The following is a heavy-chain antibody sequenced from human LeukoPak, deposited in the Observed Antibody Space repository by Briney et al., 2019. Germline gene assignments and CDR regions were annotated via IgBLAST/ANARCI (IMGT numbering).Heavy chain of an antibody. CDR1: GDSISTSNSY. D-gene: IGHD3-16*01. Sequence: SETLSLTCTVSGDSISTSNSYWGWIRQPPGKGLEWIGSIYYSGNTYYNPSLKSRVTISVDTSKNQFSLKLSSVTAADTAVYYCARWLGTRGSYEYYYYMDVWGKGTTVTISS. CDR3: ARWLGTRGSYEYYYYMDV. J-gene: IGHJ6*03. CDR2: IYYSGNT. V-gene: IGHV4-39*07.